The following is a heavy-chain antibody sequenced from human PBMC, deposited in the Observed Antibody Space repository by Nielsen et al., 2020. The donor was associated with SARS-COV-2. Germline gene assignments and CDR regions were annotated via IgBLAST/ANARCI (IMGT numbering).Heavy chain of an antibody. J-gene: IGHJ3*01. CDR2: VSGDGSTT. CDR3: ARDVEYNDILTGSYSRAFDL. V-gene: IGHV3-74*01. CDR1: GFTFSSYW. Sequence: GESLKISCAASGFTFSSYWMHWVRQAPGKGLVWVSRVSGDGSTTSYADSVKGRFTISRDNAKNTLYLQMNSPRAEDTAVYYCARDVEYNDILTGSYSRAFDLWGQGTMVTVSS. D-gene: IGHD3-9*01.